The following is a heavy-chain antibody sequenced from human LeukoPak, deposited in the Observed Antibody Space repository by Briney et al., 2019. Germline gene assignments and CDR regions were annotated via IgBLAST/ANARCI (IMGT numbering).Heavy chain of an antibody. CDR2: ISWNSGSI. J-gene: IGHJ4*02. V-gene: IGHV3-9*01. CDR3: AKGKWLSESPLDY. Sequence: GGSLRLSCAASGFTFDDYAMHWVRQAPGKGLEWVSGISWNSGSIGYADSVKGRFTISRDNARNSLYLQMNSLRPEDTALYYCAKGKWLSESPLDYWGQGTLVTVSS. D-gene: IGHD3-22*01. CDR1: GFTFDDYA.